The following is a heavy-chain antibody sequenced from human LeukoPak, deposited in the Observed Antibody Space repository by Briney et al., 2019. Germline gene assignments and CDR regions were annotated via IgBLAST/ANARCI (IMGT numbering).Heavy chain of an antibody. CDR1: GYTLTGYY. Sequence: ASVKVSCKASGYTLTGYYMHWVRQAPGRGLEWMGWINPNSGGTNYAQKFQGRVTMTRDTSISTAYMELSRLRSDDTAVYYCARGGDTAMATFDYWGQGTLVTVSS. V-gene: IGHV1-2*02. J-gene: IGHJ4*02. D-gene: IGHD5-18*01. CDR3: ARGGDTAMATFDY. CDR2: INPNSGGT.